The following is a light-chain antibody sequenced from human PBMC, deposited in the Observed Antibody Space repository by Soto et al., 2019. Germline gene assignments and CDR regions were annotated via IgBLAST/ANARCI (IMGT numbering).Light chain of an antibody. V-gene: IGKV1-5*02. CDR1: QSLNNG. J-gene: IGKJ5*01. Sequence: DIPMTQSPSNLSASVGDRVTIICRARQSLNNGLAWYQQKPGKAPNLLIYDASTLERGVPSRFSGSGSGTEFTLTISSLQADDCATYYCQQYQRSSITFGQRTRVEIK. CDR2: DAS. CDR3: QQYQRSSIT.